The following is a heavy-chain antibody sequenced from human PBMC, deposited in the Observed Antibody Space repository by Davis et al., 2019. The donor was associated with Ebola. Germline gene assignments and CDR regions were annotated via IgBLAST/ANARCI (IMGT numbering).Heavy chain of an antibody. D-gene: IGHD1-1*01. V-gene: IGHV3-23*01. CDR2: ISGSGDSS. CDR3: ARSTRVPGAFDI. J-gene: IGHJ3*02. Sequence: GESLKISCAASGFTFSTYSMSWVRQAPGKGLEWVSVISGSGDSSYYADSVKGRFTVSRDNPKKTLYLQMNSLRVEDTAVYYCARSTRVPGAFDIWGQGTVVTVSS. CDR1: GFTFSTYS.